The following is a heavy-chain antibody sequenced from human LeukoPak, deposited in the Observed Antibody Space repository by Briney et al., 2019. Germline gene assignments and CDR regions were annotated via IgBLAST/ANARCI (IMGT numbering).Heavy chain of an antibody. J-gene: IGHJ3*02. D-gene: IGHD4-17*01. V-gene: IGHV1-69*05. CDR3: ARDAMTTVTTGDAFDI. CDR2: IIPIFGTA. Sequence: SVKVSCKASGYTFTSYYMHWVRQAPGQGLEWMGRIIPIFGTANYAQKFQGRVTITTDESTSTAYMELSSLRSEDTAVYYCARDAMTTVTTGDAFDIWGQGTMVTVSS. CDR1: GYTFTSYY.